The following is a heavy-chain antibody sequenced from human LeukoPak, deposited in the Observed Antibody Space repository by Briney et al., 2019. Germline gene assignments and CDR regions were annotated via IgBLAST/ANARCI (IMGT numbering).Heavy chain of an antibody. CDR1: GFTFTTFW. Sequence: PGGSLRLSCATSGFTFTTFWMHWVRQAPGKGPVWVSRINHDGNSANYADSVKGRFTISRDNAKNTVYLQMNSLRAEDTAVYYCVRGFRGWYAEGFDYWGQGTVVTVSS. CDR3: VRGFRGWYAEGFDY. V-gene: IGHV3-74*01. J-gene: IGHJ4*02. CDR2: INHDGNSA. D-gene: IGHD6-19*01.